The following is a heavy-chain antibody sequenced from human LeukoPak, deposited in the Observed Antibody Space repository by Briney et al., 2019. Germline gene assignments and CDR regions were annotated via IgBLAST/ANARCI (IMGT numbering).Heavy chain of an antibody. J-gene: IGHJ4*02. Sequence: SETLSLTCAVYGGSFSGYYWGWIRQSPGKGLEWIGSIYYSGSTYYNPSLKSRVTISVDTSKNQFSLKLSSVTAADTAVYYCARRRIVATIDYWGQGTLVTVSS. CDR2: IYYSGST. V-gene: IGHV4-39*01. CDR3: ARRRIVATIDY. CDR1: GGSFSGYY. D-gene: IGHD5-12*01.